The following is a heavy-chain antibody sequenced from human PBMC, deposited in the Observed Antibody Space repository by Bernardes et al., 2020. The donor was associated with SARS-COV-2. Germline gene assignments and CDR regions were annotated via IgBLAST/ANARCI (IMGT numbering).Heavy chain of an antibody. CDR3: ARGGDIVVVPAVNWFDP. CDR2: IYHSGST. CDR1: GYSISSGYY. V-gene: IGHV4-38-2*01. Sequence: SETLSLTCAVSGYSISSGYYWGWIRQPPGKGLEWIGSIYHSGSTYYNPSLKSRVTISVDTSKNQFSLKLSSVTAADTAVYYCARGGDIVVVPAVNWFDPWGQGTLVTVSS. J-gene: IGHJ5*02. D-gene: IGHD2-2*01.